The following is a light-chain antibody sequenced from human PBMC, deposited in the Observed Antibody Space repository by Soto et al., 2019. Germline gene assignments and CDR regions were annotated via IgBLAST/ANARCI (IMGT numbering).Light chain of an antibody. Sequence: LTQPASVSGSPGQSITISCTGTSSDVGGCNHVSWYQHHPGKAPKLMIYEVSNRPSGVSNRFSGSKSGNTASLTISGLQADDEADYYCNSHTSSNTRVFGTGTKVTVL. CDR1: SSDVGGCNH. V-gene: IGLV2-14*01. CDR3: NSHTSSNTRV. CDR2: EVS. J-gene: IGLJ1*01.